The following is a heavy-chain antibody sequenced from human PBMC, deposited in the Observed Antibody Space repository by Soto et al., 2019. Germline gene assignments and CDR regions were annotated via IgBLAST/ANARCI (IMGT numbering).Heavy chain of an antibody. CDR3: AKATLGHCSGTSCRGFDY. CDR2: ITGSGAGT. CDR1: GFTFSSYA. Sequence: EVQLLESGGGLVQPGGSLRLSCAASGFTFSSYAMNWVRQAPGKGLEWVSRITGSGAGTYYADSVKGRFTISRDNSKNRLYLQTNSLRAEDTAVYYCAKATLGHCSGTSCRGFDYWGQGSLVTVSS. D-gene: IGHD2-2*01. J-gene: IGHJ4*02. V-gene: IGHV3-23*01.